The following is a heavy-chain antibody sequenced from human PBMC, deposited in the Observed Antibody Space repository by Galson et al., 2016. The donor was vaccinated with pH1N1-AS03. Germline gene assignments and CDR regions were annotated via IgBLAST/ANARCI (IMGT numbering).Heavy chain of an antibody. CDR3: ARDGPGIVTAKAP. J-gene: IGHJ5*02. D-gene: IGHD1-14*01. V-gene: IGHV1-69*05. Sequence: SVKVSCKASGDSFSNYALTWVRLAPGQGLEWMGWIIPIIGKTQYAQNLQGRVTITTDASTTTVYMDLSSLISNDTAMYYCARDGPGIVTAKAPWGQGTLVIVSS. CDR2: IIPIIGKT. CDR1: GDSFSNYA.